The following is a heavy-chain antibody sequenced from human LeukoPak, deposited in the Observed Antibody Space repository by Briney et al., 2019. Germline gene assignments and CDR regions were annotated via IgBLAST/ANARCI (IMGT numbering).Heavy chain of an antibody. D-gene: IGHD3-10*01. CDR2: IIPIFGTA. CDR1: GGTFSSYA. V-gene: IGHV1-69*05. CDR3: ARSGPITMVRGVTRRPETYYYYYMDV. Sequence: ASVKVSCKASGGTFSSYAISWVRQAPGQGLEWMGGIIPIFGTANYAQKFQGRVTITTDESTSTAYMELSSLRSEDTAVYYCARSGPITMVRGVTRRPETYYYYYMDVWGKGTTVTVSS. J-gene: IGHJ6*03.